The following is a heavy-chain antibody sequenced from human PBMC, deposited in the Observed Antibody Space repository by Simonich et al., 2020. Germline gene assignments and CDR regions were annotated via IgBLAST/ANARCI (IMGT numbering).Heavy chain of an antibody. CDR2: IYYSGST. V-gene: IGHV4-59*08. Sequence: GLVKPSETLSLTCTVSGGSISSYYWSWIRQPPGKGLEWIGYIYYSGSTNYNPSLKSRVTISVDTSKNQFSLKLSSVTAADTDVYYCARHGNSGSYYDYWGQGTLVTVSS. J-gene: IGHJ4*02. CDR3: ARHGNSGSYYDY. CDR1: GGSISSYY. D-gene: IGHD1-26*01.